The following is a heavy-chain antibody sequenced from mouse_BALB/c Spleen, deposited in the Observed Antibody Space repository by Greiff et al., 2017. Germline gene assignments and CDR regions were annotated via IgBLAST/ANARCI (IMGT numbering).Heavy chain of an antibody. J-gene: IGHJ3*01. CDR2: IWAGGST. V-gene: IGHV2-9*02. Sequence: QVQLQESGPGLVAPSQSLSITCTVSGFSLTSYSVHWVRQPPGKGLEWLGVIWAGGSTNYNSALMSRLSISKDNSKSQVILKMNSLQTDDTAMYYCAKAPTDYWGQGTLVTVSA. CDR3: AKAPTDY. D-gene: IGHD2-10*01. CDR1: GFSLTSYS.